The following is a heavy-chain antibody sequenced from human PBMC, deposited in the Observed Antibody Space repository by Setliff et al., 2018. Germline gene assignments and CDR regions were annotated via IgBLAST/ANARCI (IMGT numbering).Heavy chain of an antibody. CDR3: ARESRYYYDNLGTLDY. V-gene: IGHV4-30-4*08. D-gene: IGHD3-22*01. CDR1: GGSISSGDYY. CDR2: IYSSGST. Sequence: PSETLSLTCTVSGGSISSGDYYWSWIRQPPGKGLEWIGYIYSSGSTYYNPSLKRRGSISVDTSKNQFSLKLSSVTAAYTAVYYCARESRYYYDNLGTLDYWGQGTLVTVSS. J-gene: IGHJ4*02.